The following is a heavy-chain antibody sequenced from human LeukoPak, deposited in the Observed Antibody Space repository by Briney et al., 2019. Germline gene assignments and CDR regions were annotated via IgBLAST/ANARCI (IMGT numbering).Heavy chain of an antibody. D-gene: IGHD3-22*01. CDR2: IIPIFGTA. V-gene: IGHV1-69*13. Sequence: SVTVSFKASGGTFSSYAISWVRQAPGQGLEWMGGIIPIFGTANYAQKFQGRVTITADESTSTAYMELSSLRSEDTAVYYCAREGLYYYEAGWANAFDIWGQGTMVTVSS. CDR3: AREGLYYYEAGWANAFDI. CDR1: GGTFSSYA. J-gene: IGHJ3*02.